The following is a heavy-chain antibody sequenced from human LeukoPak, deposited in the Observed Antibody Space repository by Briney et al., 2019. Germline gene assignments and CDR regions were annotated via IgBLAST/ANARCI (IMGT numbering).Heavy chain of an antibody. Sequence: SETLSLTCTVSGVSISSYYWSWIRQPPGKGLEWIGEINHSGSTNYNPSLKSRVTISVDTSKNQFSLKLSSVTAADTAVYYCARTGRTYSSGWLDYWGQGTLVTVSS. CDR3: ARTGRTYSSGWLDY. CDR2: INHSGST. V-gene: IGHV4-34*01. D-gene: IGHD6-19*01. J-gene: IGHJ4*02. CDR1: GVSISSYY.